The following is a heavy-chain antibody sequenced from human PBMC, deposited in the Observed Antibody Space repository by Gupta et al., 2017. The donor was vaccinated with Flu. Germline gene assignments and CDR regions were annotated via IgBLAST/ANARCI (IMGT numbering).Heavy chain of an antibody. J-gene: IGHJ4*02. CDR1: GYTFTGSY. Sequence: QVQLVQSGAEVKKPGASVKVSCKASGYTFTGSYMHWVRQAPGQGLEWMGWINPNSGGTNYAQKFQGRVTMTRDTSISTAYMELSRLRSDDTAVYYCAREKLGTFGGVIVMCYWGQGTLVTVSS. V-gene: IGHV1-2*02. D-gene: IGHD3-16*02. CDR3: AREKLGTFGGVIVMCY. CDR2: INPNSGGT.